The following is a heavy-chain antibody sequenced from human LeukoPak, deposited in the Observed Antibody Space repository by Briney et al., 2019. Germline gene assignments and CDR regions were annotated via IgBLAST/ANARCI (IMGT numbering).Heavy chain of an antibody. D-gene: IGHD6-19*01. CDR3: ARGIAVAGEPFAY. J-gene: IGHJ4*02. CDR2: ISSNGGST. Sequence: PGGSLRLSCAASGFTFSSYAMHWVRQAPGKGLEYVSAISSNGGSTYYANSVKGRFTISRDNSKNTLYLQMGSPRAEDMAVYYCARGIAVAGEPFAYWGQGTLVTVSS. CDR1: GFTFSSYA. V-gene: IGHV3-64*01.